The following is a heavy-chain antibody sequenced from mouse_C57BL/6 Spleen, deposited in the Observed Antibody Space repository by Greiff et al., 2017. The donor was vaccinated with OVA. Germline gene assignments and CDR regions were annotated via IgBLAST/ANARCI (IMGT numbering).Heavy chain of an antibody. Sequence: QVQLKQSGAELARPGASVKMSCKASGYTFTSYTMHWVKQRPGQGLEWIGYINPSSGYTKYNQKFKDKATLTADKSSSTAYMELRSLTSEDTAVYYCALRYGYDGFAYWGQGTLVTVSA. CDR3: ALRYGYDGFAY. D-gene: IGHD2-2*01. V-gene: IGHV1-4*01. J-gene: IGHJ3*01. CDR1: GYTFTSYT. CDR2: INPSSGYT.